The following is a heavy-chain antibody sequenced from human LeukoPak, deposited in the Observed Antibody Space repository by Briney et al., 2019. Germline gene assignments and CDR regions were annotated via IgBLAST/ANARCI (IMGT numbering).Heavy chain of an antibody. D-gene: IGHD3-9*01. CDR2: ISDSSGSI. CDR1: GFTFSTYS. J-gene: IGHJ4*02. CDR3: SKDTRDILTGYYNTAFDY. Sequence: GGSLRLSCAASGFTFSTYSMNWVRQAPGKGLEWVSFISDSSGSIYYADSVKGRFTISRDNGKKSLFLQMNSLRAEDTALYYCSKDTRDILTGYYNTAFDYWGQGTLVTVSS. V-gene: IGHV3-48*04.